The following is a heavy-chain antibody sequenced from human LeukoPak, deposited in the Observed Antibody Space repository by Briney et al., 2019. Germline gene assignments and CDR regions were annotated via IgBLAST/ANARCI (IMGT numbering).Heavy chain of an antibody. Sequence: SETLSLTCTVSGASISSYYWSWIRQPPGKGLEWIGYIYYSGSTNYNPSLESRVTISLDTSKNQYSLKLSSVTAADTAVYYCARHRTNWFDPWGQGTLVTVSS. CDR3: ARHRTNWFDP. V-gene: IGHV4-59*08. CDR1: GASISSYY. CDR2: IYYSGST. J-gene: IGHJ5*02. D-gene: IGHD1-7*01.